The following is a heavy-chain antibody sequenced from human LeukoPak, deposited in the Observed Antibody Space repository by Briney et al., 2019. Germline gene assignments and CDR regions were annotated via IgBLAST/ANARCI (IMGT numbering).Heavy chain of an antibody. Sequence: GGSLRLSCAASGFTFSSYSMNWVRQAPGKGLEWVSSISSSSSYIYYADSVKGRFTISRDNAKNSLYLQMNSLRAEDTAVYYCARVIYGSGSLDYWGQGTLVTVSS. J-gene: IGHJ4*02. CDR2: ISSSSSYI. D-gene: IGHD3-10*01. CDR3: ARVIYGSGSLDY. CDR1: GFTFSSYS. V-gene: IGHV3-21*01.